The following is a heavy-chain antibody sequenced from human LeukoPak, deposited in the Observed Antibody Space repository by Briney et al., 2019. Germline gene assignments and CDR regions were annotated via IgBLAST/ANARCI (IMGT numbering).Heavy chain of an antibody. V-gene: IGHV3-30*03. J-gene: IGHJ4*02. CDR3: AREASYDYVWGSYRSPFDY. CDR2: ISYDGSNK. D-gene: IGHD3-16*02. Sequence: PGRSLRLSCAASRFTFSSYGMHWVRQAPGKGLEWVAIISYDGSNKYCADSVKGRFTISRDNSKNTLYLQMNSLRAEDTAVYYCAREASYDYVWGSYRSPFDYWGQGTLVTVSS. CDR1: RFTFSSYG.